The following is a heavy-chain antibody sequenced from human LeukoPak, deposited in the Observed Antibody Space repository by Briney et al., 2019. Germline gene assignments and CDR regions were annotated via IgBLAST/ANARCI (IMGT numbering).Heavy chain of an antibody. V-gene: IGHV4-38-2*01. CDR1: GYSISSGYY. Sequence: SETLSLTCAVSGYSISSGYYWGWIRQPPGKGLEWIGSIYHSGSTYYNPSLKRRVTISVDTSKNQFSLKLSSVTAADTAVYYCARSLGGSGSLDYWGQGTLVTVSS. CDR3: ARSLGGSGSLDY. D-gene: IGHD3-10*01. CDR2: IYHSGST. J-gene: IGHJ4*02.